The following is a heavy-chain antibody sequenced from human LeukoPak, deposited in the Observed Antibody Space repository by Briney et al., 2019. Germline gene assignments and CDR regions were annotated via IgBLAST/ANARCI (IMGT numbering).Heavy chain of an antibody. Sequence: GGSLRLSCAASGFTFSSYWMHWVRQAPGKGLVWVSRINSDGSSTSYADSVKGRFTISRDNAKNTLYLQMNSLRAEDTAVYYCAKDFVVTRPTPFDYWGQGTLVTVSS. J-gene: IGHJ4*02. V-gene: IGHV3-74*01. CDR1: GFTFSSYW. D-gene: IGHD2-21*01. CDR2: INSDGSST. CDR3: AKDFVVTRPTPFDY.